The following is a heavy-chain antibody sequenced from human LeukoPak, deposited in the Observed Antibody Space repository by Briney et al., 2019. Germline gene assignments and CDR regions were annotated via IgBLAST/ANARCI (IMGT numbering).Heavy chain of an antibody. CDR1: GGSISSSSYY. Sequence: SETLSLTCTVSGGSISSSSYYWGWIRQPPGKGLEWIGSIYYSGSTYYNPSLKSRVTISVDTSKNQFSLKLSSVTAADTAVYYCARDGSGGSWDIYYYYMDVWGKGTTVTVSS. D-gene: IGHD2-15*01. J-gene: IGHJ6*03. CDR2: IYYSGST. V-gene: IGHV4-39*07. CDR3: ARDGSGGSWDIYYYYMDV.